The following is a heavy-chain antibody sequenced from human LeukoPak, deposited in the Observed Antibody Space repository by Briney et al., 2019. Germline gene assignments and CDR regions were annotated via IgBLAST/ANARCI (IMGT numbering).Heavy chain of an antibody. Sequence: SETLSLTXAVYGGSFSGCYWSWIRQPPGKGLEWIGEINHSGSTNYNPSLKSRVTISVDTSKNQFSLKLSSVTAADTAVYYCARGRVRWELPGRWYFDYWGQGTLVTVSS. D-gene: IGHD1-26*01. CDR2: INHSGST. J-gene: IGHJ4*02. CDR3: ARGRVRWELPGRWYFDY. CDR1: GGSFSGCY. V-gene: IGHV4-34*01.